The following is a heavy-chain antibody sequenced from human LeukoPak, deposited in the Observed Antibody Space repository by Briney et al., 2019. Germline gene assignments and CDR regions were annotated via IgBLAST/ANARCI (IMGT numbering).Heavy chain of an antibody. Sequence: SETLSLTCTVSGGSISGYYWSWIWQTPGKGLEWIGYIYYSGSTNYNPSLKSQVTISVDTSKNQFSLKLSSVTAADTAVYYCAAAAAAGTRGAFDIWGQGTMVTVSS. CDR2: IYYSGST. CDR1: GGSISGYY. CDR3: AAAAAAGTRGAFDI. D-gene: IGHD6-13*01. V-gene: IGHV4-59*08. J-gene: IGHJ3*02.